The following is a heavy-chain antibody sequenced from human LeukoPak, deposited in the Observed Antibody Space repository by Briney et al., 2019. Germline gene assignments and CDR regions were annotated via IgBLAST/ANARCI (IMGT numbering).Heavy chain of an antibody. Sequence: SVKVSCKASGYTFTSSAMQWVRQARGQRLEWIGWIVVGSGNTNYAQKFQERVTITRDMSTSTAYMELSSLRSEDTAVYYCAARDSSGYYFDYWGQGTLVTVSS. CDR1: GYTFTSSA. CDR3: AARDSSGYYFDY. D-gene: IGHD3-22*01. V-gene: IGHV1-58*02. CDR2: IVVGSGNT. J-gene: IGHJ4*02.